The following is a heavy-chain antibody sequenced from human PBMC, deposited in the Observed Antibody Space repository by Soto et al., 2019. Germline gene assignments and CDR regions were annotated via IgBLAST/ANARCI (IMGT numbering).Heavy chain of an antibody. CDR3: ARHVKRSTMVRGVSGWFDP. CDR1: GGSISSYY. Sequence: SETLSLTCTVSGGSISSYYWSWIRQPPGKGLEWIGYIYYSGSTNYNPSLKSRVTISVDTSKNQFSLKLSSVTAADTAVYYCARHVKRSTMVRGVSGWFDPWGQGTLVTVSS. CDR2: IYYSGST. J-gene: IGHJ5*02. D-gene: IGHD3-10*01. V-gene: IGHV4-59*08.